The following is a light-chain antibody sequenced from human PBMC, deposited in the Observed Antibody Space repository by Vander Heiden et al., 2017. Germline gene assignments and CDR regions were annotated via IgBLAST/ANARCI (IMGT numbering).Light chain of an antibody. CDR3: NSYTSSNSLGGV. V-gene: IGLV2-14*03. CDR2: DVS. J-gene: IGLJ1*01. Sequence: QSALTQPAPVSGSPGQSITISCTGTSSDVGAYSYVSWYQQHPGKAPKLMIYDVSHRPSGISIRFSGAKSGNTASLTISGLQPEDEADYYCNSYTSSNSLGGVFGTGTKVTVL. CDR1: SSDVGAYSY.